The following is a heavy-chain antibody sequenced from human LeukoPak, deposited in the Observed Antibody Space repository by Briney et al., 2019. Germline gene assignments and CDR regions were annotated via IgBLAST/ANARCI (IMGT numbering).Heavy chain of an antibody. CDR2: INPSGGST. J-gene: IGHJ4*02. CDR1: GYTFTNYY. CDR3: ARGGVGATFDY. Sequence: ASVKVSCKASGYTFTNYYMHWVRQAPGQGLEWMGIINPSGGSTSYAQKFQGRVTMTRDTSTSTVYMELSGLRSEDTAVYYCARGGVGATFDYWGQGTLVTVSS. V-gene: IGHV1-46*01. D-gene: IGHD1-26*01.